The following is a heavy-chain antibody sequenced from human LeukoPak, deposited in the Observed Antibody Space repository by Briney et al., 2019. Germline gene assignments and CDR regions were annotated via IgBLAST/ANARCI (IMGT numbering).Heavy chain of an antibody. Sequence: PGGSLRLSCAASGFPFSDYYMSWLRQAPGKGLEWVSYISSSSYTNYADSVKGRFTISRDNAKNSLYLQMNSLRAEDTAVYYCARYCSSTSCYDYWGQGTLVTVSS. CDR3: ARYCSSTSCYDY. CDR2: ISSSSYT. D-gene: IGHD2-2*01. J-gene: IGHJ4*02. CDR1: GFPFSDYY. V-gene: IGHV3-11*03.